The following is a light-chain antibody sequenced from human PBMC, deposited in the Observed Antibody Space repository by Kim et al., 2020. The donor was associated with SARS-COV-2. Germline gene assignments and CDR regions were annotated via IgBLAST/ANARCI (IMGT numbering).Light chain of an antibody. V-gene: IGKV1-5*03. CDR3: QHYNTLT. CDR1: QSISSW. J-gene: IGKJ1*01. Sequence: DIQMTQSPSTLSASVGDRVTITCRTSQSISSWLAWYQQKPGKASKLLIYKASSLESGVPSRFSGSGSGTEFTLTISSLQPDDFATYYCQHYNTLTFDQGTKVDIK. CDR2: KAS.